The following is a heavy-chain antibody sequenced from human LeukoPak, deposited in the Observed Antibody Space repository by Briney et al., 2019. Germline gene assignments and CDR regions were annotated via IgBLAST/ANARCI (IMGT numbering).Heavy chain of an antibody. CDR3: ARGGSSGFDY. D-gene: IGHD3-22*01. CDR2: IIPIFGTA. J-gene: IGHJ4*02. V-gene: IGHV1-69*05. CDR1: GGTFSSYA. Sequence: SVKVSCKASGGTFSSYAISWVGQAPGQGIEYMGRIIPIFGTANYAQQFPGNATITTDESTSPAYVERSRQRSEDTAVYYCARGGSSGFDYWGQGTLVTVSS.